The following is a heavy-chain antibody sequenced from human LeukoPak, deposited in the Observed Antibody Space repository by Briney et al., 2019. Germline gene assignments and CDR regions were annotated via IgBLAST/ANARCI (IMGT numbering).Heavy chain of an antibody. V-gene: IGHV1-69*02. J-gene: IGHJ4*02. CDR3: ASAHYDSSGYLDY. Sequence: GASVKVSCKASGGTFSSYTISWVRQAPGQGLEWMGRIIPILGIANYAQMFQGRVTITADKSTSTAYMELSSLRSEDTAVYYCASAHYDSSGYLDYWGQGTLVTVSS. CDR2: IIPILGIA. D-gene: IGHD3-22*01. CDR1: GGTFSSYT.